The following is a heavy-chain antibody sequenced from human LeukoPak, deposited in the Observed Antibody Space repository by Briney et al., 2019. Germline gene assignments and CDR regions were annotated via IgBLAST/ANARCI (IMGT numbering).Heavy chain of an antibody. Sequence: GGSLRLSCAASGFTFSSYAMSWVRQAPGKGLEWVSAISGSGGSTCYADSVKGRFTISRDNSKNTLYLQMNSLRAEDTAVYYCAKVSLYYDFWSGYYDYWGQGTLVTVSS. V-gene: IGHV3-23*01. CDR2: ISGSGGST. CDR3: AKVSLYYDFWSGYYDY. CDR1: GFTFSSYA. D-gene: IGHD3-3*01. J-gene: IGHJ4*02.